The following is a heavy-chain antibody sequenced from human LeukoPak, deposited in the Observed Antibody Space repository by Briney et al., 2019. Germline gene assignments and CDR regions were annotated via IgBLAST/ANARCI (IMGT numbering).Heavy chain of an antibody. CDR2: IYYSGST. J-gene: IGHJ4*02. CDR1: GDSISSSSYY. V-gene: IGHV4-39*07. Sequence: SETLSLTCTVSGDSISSSSYYWGWIRQPPGKGLEWIGSIYYSGSTYYNPSLKSRVTISVDTSKNQFSLKLSSVTAADTAVYYCARGPVYASGIHFDYWGQGTLATVSS. CDR3: ARGPVYASGIHFDY. D-gene: IGHD3-10*01.